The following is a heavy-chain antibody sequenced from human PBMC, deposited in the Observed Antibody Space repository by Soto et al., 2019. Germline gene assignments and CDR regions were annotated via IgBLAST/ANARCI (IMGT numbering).Heavy chain of an antibody. CDR2: TYYRSKWYN. Sequence: SQTLSLTCVISGDSVSSNSAAWNWIRQSPSRGLEWLGRTYYRSKWYNDYAVSVKSRITINPDTSKNQFSLQLNSVTPEDTAVYYCARYGWNYPLYYYGMDVWGQGTTVTVSS. CDR3: ARYGWNYPLYYYGMDV. J-gene: IGHJ6*02. D-gene: IGHD1-7*01. V-gene: IGHV6-1*01. CDR1: GDSVSSNSAA.